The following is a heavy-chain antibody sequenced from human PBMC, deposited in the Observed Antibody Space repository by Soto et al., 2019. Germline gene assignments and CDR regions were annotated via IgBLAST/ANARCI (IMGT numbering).Heavy chain of an antibody. CDR2: VSHDGRNT. D-gene: IGHD6-19*01. J-gene: IGHJ4*02. V-gene: IGHV3-30*18. Sequence: VQLVESGGGVVQPGRSLRLSCAASGFTFSDYAMHWVRQAPGKGLEWVAVVSHDGRNTHYADSVKGRFTISRVSSKNAVSLEMTRMRAEDPAGSYCSKGGRQWLVTSDFNYWGQGALVTVSS. CDR3: SKGGRQWLVTSDFNY. CDR1: GFTFSDYA.